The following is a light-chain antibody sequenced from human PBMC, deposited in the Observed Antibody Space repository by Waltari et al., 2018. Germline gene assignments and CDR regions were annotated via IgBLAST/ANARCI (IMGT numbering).Light chain of an antibody. CDR3: ATWDDSLNGL. Sequence: QSVLTQPPSVSGTPGQRVSFSCSGSSSNIGSKSVNWYQQVPGTAPKLLFYSNKQRPSGVPDRFSGSKSGTSASLAISGRQSEDEADYYCATWDDSLNGLFGGGTRLTV. CDR2: SNK. J-gene: IGLJ2*01. CDR1: SSNIGSKS. V-gene: IGLV1-44*01.